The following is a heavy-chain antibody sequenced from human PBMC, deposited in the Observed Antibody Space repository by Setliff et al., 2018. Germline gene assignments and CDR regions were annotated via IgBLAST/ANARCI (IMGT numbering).Heavy chain of an antibody. D-gene: IGHD3-22*01. J-gene: IGHJ4*02. CDR2: ISAYSDDT. CDR3: AYDSSGYYPGY. V-gene: IGHV1-18*01. CDR1: GHTFITFG. Sequence: GESLKISCKASGHTFITFGISWVRQAPGQGLEWMGWISAYSDDTKYAEKFQGRVTMTMDTSTGTAYMELRSLRSDDTAVYICAYDSSGYYPGYWGQGTLVTVSS.